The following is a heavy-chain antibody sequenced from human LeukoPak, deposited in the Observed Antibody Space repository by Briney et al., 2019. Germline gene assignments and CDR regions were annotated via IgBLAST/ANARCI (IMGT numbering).Heavy chain of an antibody. CDR2: VNSDGSRT. Sequence: PGGSLRLSCVASGFTFSSHWMHWVRQAPGSRLVWVSRVNSDGSRTSYADSVKGRFTISRDNAKNTLYLQMNSLRAEDMAVYYCARERQYDMDVWGQGTTVTVSS. CDR1: GFTFSSHW. CDR3: ARERQYDMDV. J-gene: IGHJ6*02. V-gene: IGHV3-74*01.